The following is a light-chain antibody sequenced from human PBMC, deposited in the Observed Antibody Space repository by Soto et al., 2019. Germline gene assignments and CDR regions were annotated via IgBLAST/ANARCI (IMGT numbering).Light chain of an antibody. V-gene: IGLV2-23*01. CDR3: CSFAGSGRWV. Sequence: QSVLTQPPSVSGSPGQSVTISCTGTSTDFVSYNRVSWYQQPPGTAPKLIIYAGIKRPSGVSIRFSGSKSGNTASLTISGLQAEDEADYYCCSFAGSGRWVFGGGTKLTVL. J-gene: IGLJ3*02. CDR1: STDFVSYNR. CDR2: AGI.